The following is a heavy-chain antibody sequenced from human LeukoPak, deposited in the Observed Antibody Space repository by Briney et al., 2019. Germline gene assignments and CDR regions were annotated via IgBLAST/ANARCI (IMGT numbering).Heavy chain of an antibody. V-gene: IGHV3-23*01. CDR1: GFTFSSYA. D-gene: IGHD2-15*01. J-gene: IGHJ4*02. CDR3: AKSRVVVVAATFFDY. CDR2: ISGSGGST. Sequence: PGGSLRLSCAASGFTFSSYAMSWVRQAPGKGLEWVSAISGSGGSTYYADSVKGRFTISRDNSKNTLYLQVNSLRAEDTAVYYCAKSRVVVVAATFFDYWGQGTLVTVSS.